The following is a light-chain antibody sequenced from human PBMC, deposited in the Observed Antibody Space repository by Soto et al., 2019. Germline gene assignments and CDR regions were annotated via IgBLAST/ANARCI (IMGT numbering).Light chain of an antibody. CDR3: AAWDDSLNGQGV. J-gene: IGLJ3*02. CDR2: NND. Sequence: QSVLTQPPSASGAPGQRVTISCSGSSSNVESNTVNWYQQLPGTAPKLLMYNNDQRPSGVPDRFSGSKSGTSASLAISGLQSEDEADYYCAAWDDSLNGQGVFGGGTQLTVL. CDR1: SSNVESNT. V-gene: IGLV1-44*01.